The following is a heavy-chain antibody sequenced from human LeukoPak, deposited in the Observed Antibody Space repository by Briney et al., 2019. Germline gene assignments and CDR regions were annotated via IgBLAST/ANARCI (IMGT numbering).Heavy chain of an antibody. CDR3: AGTMVRGVIDY. D-gene: IGHD3-10*01. CDR2: ISSSSYI. J-gene: IGHJ4*02. Sequence: GGSLRLSCAASGFTFSSYSMNWVRQAPGKGLEWVSSISSSSYIYYADSVKGRFTISRDNAKNSLYLQMNSLRAEDTAVYYCAGTMVRGVIDYWGQGTLVTVSS. V-gene: IGHV3-21*01. CDR1: GFTFSSYS.